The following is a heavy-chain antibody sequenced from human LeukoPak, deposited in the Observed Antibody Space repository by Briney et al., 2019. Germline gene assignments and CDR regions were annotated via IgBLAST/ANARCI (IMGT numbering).Heavy chain of an antibody. CDR3: ARASGYGDYFDY. CDR2: ISSSSTYI. D-gene: IGHD4-17*01. V-gene: IGHV3-21*01. Sequence: GGSLRLSCAASGFIFSSYSMNWVRQAPGKGLEWVSSISSSSTYIYYADSVKGRFTISRDNAKSSLYLQMNSLRAEDTAVYYCARASGYGDYFDYWGQGTLVTVSS. J-gene: IGHJ4*02. CDR1: GFIFSSYS.